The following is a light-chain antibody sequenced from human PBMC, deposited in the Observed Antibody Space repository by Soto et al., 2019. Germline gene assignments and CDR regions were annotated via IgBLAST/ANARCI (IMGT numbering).Light chain of an antibody. V-gene: IGKV3-20*01. J-gene: IGKJ1*01. CDR1: QSVSSSY. CDR2: CAS. CDR3: QQYGSSPRT. Sequence: EIVLTQSPGTLSLSPGERATLSCRASQSVSSSYLAWYQQKPGQAPRLLIYCASSRDTGIPDRFSGSGSGTDFTFTISRLEPEDFAVYYCQQYGSSPRTFGQGTKVEIK.